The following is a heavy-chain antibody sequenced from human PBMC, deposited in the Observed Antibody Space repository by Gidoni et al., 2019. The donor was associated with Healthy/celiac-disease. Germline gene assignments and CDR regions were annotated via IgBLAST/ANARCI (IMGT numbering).Heavy chain of an antibody. Sequence: KGLEWVAVISYDGSNKYYADSVKGRFTISRDNSKNTLYLQMNSLRAEDTAVYYCARDPVPYGDYFGSYYYGMDVWGQGTTVTVSS. D-gene: IGHD4-17*01. CDR3: ARDPVPYGDYFGSYYYGMDV. J-gene: IGHJ6*02. CDR2: ISYDGSNK. V-gene: IGHV3-30-3*01.